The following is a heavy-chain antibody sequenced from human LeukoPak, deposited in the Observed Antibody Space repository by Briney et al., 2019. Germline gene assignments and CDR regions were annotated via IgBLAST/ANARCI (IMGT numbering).Heavy chain of an antibody. CDR3: ARDVGITVADSFDP. D-gene: IGHD6-13*01. CDR1: AYTFTKYG. V-gene: IGHV1-18*01. J-gene: IGHJ5*02. Sequence: ASVKVSCKASAYTFTKYGITWVRQAPGQGLEWMGWINAYGDNTNYAQEFQGRVTMTTDTSTSTVYMEVRGLRSDDTAMYYCARDVGITVADSFDPWGQGTLVTVSS. CDR2: INAYGDNT.